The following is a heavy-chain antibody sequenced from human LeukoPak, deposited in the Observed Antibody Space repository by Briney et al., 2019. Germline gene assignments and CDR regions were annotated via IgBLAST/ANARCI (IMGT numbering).Heavy chain of an antibody. CDR3: ARTYDSFDY. V-gene: IGHV4-61*01. CDR1: GGSVTSDSYY. Sequence: SETLSLTCTVSGGSVTSDSYYWSWIRQSPGKGLEWIGYIYYSGSTNYNPSLKSRVTISVDTSKNQFSLKLSSVTAADTAVYYCARTYDSFDYWGQGTLVTVSS. D-gene: IGHD2-2*01. J-gene: IGHJ4*02. CDR2: IYYSGST.